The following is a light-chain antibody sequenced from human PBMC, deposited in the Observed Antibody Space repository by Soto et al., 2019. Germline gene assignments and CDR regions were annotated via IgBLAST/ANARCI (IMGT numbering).Light chain of an antibody. CDR1: NSDVGGYNY. Sequence: QSALTQPRSVSGSPGQSVTISCTGTNSDVGGYNYVSWYQQHPGKAPKVMIYDVSRRPSGVPDRFSGSKSGNTASLPISGLRDEDEADYYCCSYSGSYSFLVFGGGTKLTVL. V-gene: IGLV2-11*01. CDR2: DVS. CDR3: CSYSGSYSFLV. J-gene: IGLJ3*02.